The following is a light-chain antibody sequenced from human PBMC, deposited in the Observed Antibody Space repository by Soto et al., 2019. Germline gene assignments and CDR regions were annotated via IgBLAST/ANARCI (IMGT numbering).Light chain of an antibody. Sequence: QSALTQPASVSGSPEQSITISCTGTSSDVGAYNLVSWYQQHPGKAPRLIIYEGSKRPSGISHRFSGSKSDNRASLTISGLRAEDEAHYHCCSYAGSRTFVFGGGTKVTVL. V-gene: IGLV2-23*01. CDR2: EGS. CDR1: SSDVGAYNL. J-gene: IGLJ3*02. CDR3: CSYAGSRTFV.